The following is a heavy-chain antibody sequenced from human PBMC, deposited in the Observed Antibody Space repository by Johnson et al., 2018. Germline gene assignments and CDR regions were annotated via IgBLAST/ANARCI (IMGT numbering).Heavy chain of an antibody. D-gene: IGHD3-22*01. Sequence: VQLVESGGGLVQPGGSLRLSCAASGFTFSSYDMHWVRPGTGKRLEWVSGIAIAGDTSYSGSVKGRFPTSRENAKNSFYLQMNSLRAGDTAMYYCARSLRKSITMIVTPHWTLDGFDIWGQGTMVTVSS. CDR1: GFTFSSYD. CDR2: IAIAGDT. CDR3: ARSLRKSITMIVTPHWTLDGFDI. J-gene: IGHJ3*02. V-gene: IGHV3-13*01.